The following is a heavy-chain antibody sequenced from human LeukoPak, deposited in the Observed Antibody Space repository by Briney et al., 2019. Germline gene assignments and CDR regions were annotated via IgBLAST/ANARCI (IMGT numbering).Heavy chain of an antibody. J-gene: IGHJ6*03. Sequence: SETLSLTCTVSGGSISSYYWSWIRQPPGRGLEWIGYIYYSGSTNYNPSLKSRVTISVDTSKNQFSLKLSSVTAADTAVYYCARVGYDFWSGYYKFYYYYMDVWGKGTTVTVSS. V-gene: IGHV4-59*01. CDR3: ARVGYDFWSGYYKFYYYYMDV. D-gene: IGHD3-3*01. CDR2: IYYSGST. CDR1: GGSISSYY.